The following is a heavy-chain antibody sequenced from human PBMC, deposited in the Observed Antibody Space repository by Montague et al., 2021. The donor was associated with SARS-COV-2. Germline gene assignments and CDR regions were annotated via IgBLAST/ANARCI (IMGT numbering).Heavy chain of an antibody. J-gene: IGHJ4*01. CDR2: IYDSDTT. CDR3: ARAANILSGFYNHPFEY. V-gene: IGHV4-61*01. Sequence: SETLSLTCTVSGGSVISDTYFWSWIRQPPGKGLEWIAYIYDSDTTNNNPSFWSRVSMSSDRSKNQFSLKLTSVTPADTAVYYCARAANILSGFYNHPFEYWGQGNLVTVSS. CDR1: GGSVISDTYF. D-gene: IGHD3-9*01.